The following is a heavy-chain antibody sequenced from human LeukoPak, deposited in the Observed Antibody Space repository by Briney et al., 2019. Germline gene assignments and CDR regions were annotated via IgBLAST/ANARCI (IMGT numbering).Heavy chain of an antibody. CDR1: GGSISSYY. D-gene: IGHD3-22*01. Sequence: SETLSLTCTVSGGSISSYYWSWIRQPPGKGLEWIGYIYYSGSTNYNPSLKSRVTISVDTSKNQFSLKLSSVTAADTAVYYCARDLVYYDSSGYYSWFDHWGQGTLVTVSS. CDR3: ARDLVYYDSSGYYSWFDH. V-gene: IGHV4-59*01. CDR2: IYYSGST. J-gene: IGHJ5*02.